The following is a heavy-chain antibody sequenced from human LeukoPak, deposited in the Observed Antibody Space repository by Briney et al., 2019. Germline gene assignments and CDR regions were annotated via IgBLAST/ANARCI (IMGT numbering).Heavy chain of an antibody. CDR2: IYSGGDT. V-gene: IGHV3-53*01. D-gene: IGHD3-10*02. Sequence: GGSLRLSCAVSGFTVSTSHMTWVRQAVGKGLEWVSFIYSGGDTYYAVSVKGRFTISRDNSKNTLYLQMNSLRAEDTAVYYCARVHNYVFDYWGQGTLVTVSS. CDR1: GFTVSTSH. CDR3: ARVHNYVFDY. J-gene: IGHJ4*02.